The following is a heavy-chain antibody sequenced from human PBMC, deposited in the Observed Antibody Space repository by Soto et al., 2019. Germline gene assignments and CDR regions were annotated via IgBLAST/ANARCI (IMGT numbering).Heavy chain of an antibody. V-gene: IGHV1-46*01. J-gene: IGHJ1*01. Sequence: ASVKVSCKASGYLFTAYSMHWVRLAPGQGLEWMGVVNPSGGSTKYAQNFQGRVSMTRDTSTTTIYMELSSLRSDDTAIYYCAREENCSGGTCYSEYFHRWGQGTLVTVSS. CDR2: VNPSGGST. CDR1: GYLFTAYS. CDR3: AREENCSGGTCYSEYFHR. D-gene: IGHD2-15*01.